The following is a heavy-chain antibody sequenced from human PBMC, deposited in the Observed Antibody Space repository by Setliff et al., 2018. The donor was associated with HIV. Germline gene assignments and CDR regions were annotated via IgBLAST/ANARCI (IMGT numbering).Heavy chain of an antibody. V-gene: IGHV4-39*01. CDR2: IRSSGDT. D-gene: IGHD6-19*01. Sequence: SETLSLTCTVSGASISSHNYYWGWIRQSPGKGLEWIASIRSSGDTYYNPSLQSRVIISVDTSNNQISLKLTSVTAAATAVYYCVRQGAVTGHSFDYWGQGALVTVSS. CDR3: VRQGAVTGHSFDY. J-gene: IGHJ4*02. CDR1: GASISSHNYY.